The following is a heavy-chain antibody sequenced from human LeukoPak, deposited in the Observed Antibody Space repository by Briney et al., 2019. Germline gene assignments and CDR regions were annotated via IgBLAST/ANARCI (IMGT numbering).Heavy chain of an antibody. CDR1: GFTVSSNY. Sequence: GGSLRLSCAASGFTVSSNYMSWVRQAPGKGLEWVAFIRYDGSNKYYADSVRGRFTISRDNSKNTLYLQMNSLRAEDTAVYYCGKGRVRGVWVDYWGQGTLVTVSS. CDR2: IRYDGSNK. CDR3: GKGRVRGVWVDY. V-gene: IGHV3-30*02. J-gene: IGHJ4*02. D-gene: IGHD3-10*01.